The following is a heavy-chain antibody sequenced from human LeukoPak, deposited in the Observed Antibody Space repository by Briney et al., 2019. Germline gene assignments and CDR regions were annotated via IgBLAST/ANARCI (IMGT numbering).Heavy chain of an antibody. Sequence: GGSLRLSCAASGFTFSSYSMNWVRQAPGKGLEWVSYISSRSRTIYYADSVKGRFTISRDNAKNTLYLQINSLRAKDTAVSYCAELGITMIGGVWGKGPTVPISS. CDR1: GFTFSSYS. J-gene: IGHJ6*04. V-gene: IGHV3-48*04. CDR3: AELGITMIGGV. D-gene: IGHD3-10*02. CDR2: ISSRSRTI.